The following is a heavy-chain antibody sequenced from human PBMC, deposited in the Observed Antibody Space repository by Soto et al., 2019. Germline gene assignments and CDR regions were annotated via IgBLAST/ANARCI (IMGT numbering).Heavy chain of an antibody. CDR3: AKDQGRILEWLLGPFDY. Sequence: GGSLRLSCAASGFTFSSYAMSWVRQAPGKGLEWVSAISGSGGSTYYADSVKGRFTISRDNSKNTLYLQMNSLRAEDTAVYYCAKDQGRILEWLLGPFDYWGQGTLVTVSS. CDR1: GFTFSSYA. V-gene: IGHV3-23*01. CDR2: ISGSGGST. D-gene: IGHD3-3*01. J-gene: IGHJ4*02.